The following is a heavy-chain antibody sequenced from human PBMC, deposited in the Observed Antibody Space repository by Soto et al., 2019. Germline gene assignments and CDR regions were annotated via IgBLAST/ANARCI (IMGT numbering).Heavy chain of an antibody. CDR2: TWHDGNHL. CDR3: ASESDWTLAFDY. Sequence: QLQLVESGGGVVQPGGSLRLSCTVSGISLRNYGVHWVRQAPGKGLEWVAMTWHDGNHLQYEDSVKGRFSISRDSSSHTVYLQMNNLRGEDTAVYYCASESDWTLAFDYWGQGTLVTVSS. V-gene: IGHV3-33*01. CDR1: GISLRNYG. D-gene: IGHD2-21*01. J-gene: IGHJ4*02.